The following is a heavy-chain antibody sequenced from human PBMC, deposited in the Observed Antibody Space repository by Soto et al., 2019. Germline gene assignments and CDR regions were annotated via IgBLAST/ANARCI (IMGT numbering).Heavy chain of an antibody. D-gene: IGHD2-15*01. V-gene: IGHV3-23*01. CDR2: ISGGGPNT. J-gene: IGHJ4*02. CDR1: GFTFSTSA. CDR3: ASRGRYYFDC. Sequence: AGGSLRLSCAASGFTFSTSAMSWVRQAPGKGLEWVSTISGGGPNTYYADSVKGRFTISRDNSKNTLYLQLSSLRVEDTAIYYCASRGRYYFDCWGQGTMVTVSS.